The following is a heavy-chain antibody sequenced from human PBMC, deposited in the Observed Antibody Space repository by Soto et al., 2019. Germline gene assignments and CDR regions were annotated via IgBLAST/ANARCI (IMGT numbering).Heavy chain of an antibody. Sequence: SDTQSHTCNVSGGSISGYHGIWIRPPAGKGLEWIGRIYTSGSTNYNPSLKSRVTMSVDTSKNQFSLKLSSVTAADTAVYYCASSSGYSSGWYDYWGQGTLVTFSS. CDR1: GGSISGYH. V-gene: IGHV4-4*07. J-gene: IGHJ4*02. CDR3: ASSSGYSSGWYDY. D-gene: IGHD6-19*01. CDR2: IYTSGST.